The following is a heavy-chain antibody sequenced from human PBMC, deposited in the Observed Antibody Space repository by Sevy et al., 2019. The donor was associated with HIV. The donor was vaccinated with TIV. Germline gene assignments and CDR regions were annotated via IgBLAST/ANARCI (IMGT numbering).Heavy chain of an antibody. V-gene: IGHV3-30-3*01. Sequence: GGSLRLSCAASGFTFSSYAMHWVRQAPGKGLEWVAVISYDGSNKYYADSMKGRFTISRDNSKNTLYLQMNSLRAEDTAVYYCARDLGYGDYDHAFDIWGQGTMVTVSS. CDR2: ISYDGSNK. J-gene: IGHJ3*02. CDR1: GFTFSSYA. D-gene: IGHD4-17*01. CDR3: ARDLGYGDYDHAFDI.